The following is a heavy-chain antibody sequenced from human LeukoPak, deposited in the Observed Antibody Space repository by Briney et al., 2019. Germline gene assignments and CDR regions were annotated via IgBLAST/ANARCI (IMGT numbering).Heavy chain of an antibody. CDR3: ARDSGKCTTTSCSDYLDL. V-gene: IGHV4-59*01. CDR1: DGAISSYY. J-gene: IGHJ4*02. CDR2: VYYSGTT. D-gene: IGHD2-2*01. Sequence: SETLSLTCTVSDGAISSYYWSWIRQPPGKGLEWIGFVYYSGTTHYNPSLESRVTISVDVSKNQFSLKLGSVTTADTAVYYCARDSGKCTTTSCSDYLDLWGQGTLVTVSS.